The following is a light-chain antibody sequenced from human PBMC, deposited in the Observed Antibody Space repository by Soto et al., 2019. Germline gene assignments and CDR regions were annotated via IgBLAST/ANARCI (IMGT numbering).Light chain of an antibody. CDR1: SGYSNYK. J-gene: IGLJ1*01. CDR2: VGTGGIVG. CDR3: GADHGSGSNFVYV. Sequence: QSVLTQPPSASXXLGASVTLTCTLSSGYSNYKVDWYQQRPGKGPRFVMRVGTGGIVGSKGDGIPDRFSVLGSGLNRYLTIKNIQEEDESDYHCGADHGSGSNFVYVFGTGTKLTVL. V-gene: IGLV9-49*01.